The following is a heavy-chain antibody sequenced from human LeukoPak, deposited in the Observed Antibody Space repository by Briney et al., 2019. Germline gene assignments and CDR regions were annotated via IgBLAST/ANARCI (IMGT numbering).Heavy chain of an antibody. CDR2: ISYDGSNK. CDR3: AKAGVSTTTIQLN. Sequence: PGGSLRLSCAASGFAFSTYGMHWVRQAPGKGLEWVAFISYDGSNKYFADSVKGRFTISRDNSKNTLYLQMNSLTADDTAVYYCAKAGVSTTTIQLNWGQGTLVTVSS. J-gene: IGHJ4*02. D-gene: IGHD1-26*01. V-gene: IGHV3-30*18. CDR1: GFAFSTYG.